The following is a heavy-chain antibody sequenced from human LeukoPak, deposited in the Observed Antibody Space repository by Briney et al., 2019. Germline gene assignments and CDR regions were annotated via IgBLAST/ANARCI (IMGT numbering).Heavy chain of an antibody. D-gene: IGHD6-19*01. CDR3: TREFSSGWYDC. J-gene: IGHJ4*02. Sequence: GGSLRLSCVASGFTLNTYWMNWVRQAPGRGLEWVANMDQDGSTNHYVDSVKGRFTVSRDNAKNSLHLQMNSLRAEDTAVYYCTREFSSGWYDCWGQGTLVTVSS. V-gene: IGHV3-7*03. CDR2: MDQDGSTN. CDR1: GFTLNTYW.